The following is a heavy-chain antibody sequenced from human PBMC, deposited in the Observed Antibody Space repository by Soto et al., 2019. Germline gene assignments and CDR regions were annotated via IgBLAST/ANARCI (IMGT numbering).Heavy chain of an antibody. J-gene: IGHJ4*02. CDR2: ISAYNGNT. V-gene: IGHV1-18*01. CDR1: GYTFTSYG. Sequence: PSVKLSCKASGYTFTSYGISWVRQAPGQGLEWMGWISAYNGNTNYAQKLQGRVTMTTDTSTSTAYMELRSLRSDDTAVYYCARDRYCSGGSCSSGIFDYRGQGPLVTLSS. CDR3: ARDRYCSGGSCSSGIFDY. D-gene: IGHD2-15*01.